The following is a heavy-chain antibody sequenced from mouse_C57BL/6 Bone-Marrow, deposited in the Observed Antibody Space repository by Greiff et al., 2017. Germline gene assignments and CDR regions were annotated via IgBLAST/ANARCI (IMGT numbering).Heavy chain of an antibody. CDR1: GYTFTDYY. D-gene: IGHD2-2*01. CDR3: AREGRKWLRRRDWYFDV. J-gene: IGHJ1*03. Sequence: EVQLQQSGPELVKPGASVKISCKASGYTFTDYYMNWVKQSHGKSLEWIGDINPNNGGTSYNQKFKGKATLTVDKSSSTAYMELRSLTSEDSEVYYGAREGRKWLRRRDWYFDVWGTGTTVTVSS. CDR2: INPNNGGT. V-gene: IGHV1-26*01.